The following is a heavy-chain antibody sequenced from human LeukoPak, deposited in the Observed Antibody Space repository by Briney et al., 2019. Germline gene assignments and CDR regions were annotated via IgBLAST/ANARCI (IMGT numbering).Heavy chain of an antibody. Sequence: SETLSLTCTVSRGSISGYSWSWIRQSPGGGLEWIGYIYYSGDTAYNPSLRSRVTLPVDTSKNQFSLQLRSVTTADTAVYYCVRGPYGASISKWFDPWGQGTLVTVSS. CDR1: RGSISGYS. V-gene: IGHV4-59*01. CDR3: VRGPYGASISKWFDP. D-gene: IGHD4/OR15-4a*01. CDR2: IYYSGDT. J-gene: IGHJ5*02.